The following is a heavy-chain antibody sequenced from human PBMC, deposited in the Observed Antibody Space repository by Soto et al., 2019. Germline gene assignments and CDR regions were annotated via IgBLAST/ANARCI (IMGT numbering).Heavy chain of an antibody. CDR1: GFTFNSAW. V-gene: IGHV3-15*02. D-gene: IGHD2-2*01. CDR2: IKSWTDGGRV. Sequence: EVPLVESGGALVKPGESLTLSCAASGFTFNSAWMTWVRQAPGKGLEWVGRIKSWTDGGRVDTAAPVKVRFTISRDDSKHTFYLQMNSLKSEDTAVYYCTTWRREKSCTSVSCYGVGAYWGQGNLVTVSS. CDR3: TTWRREKSCTSVSCYGVGAY. J-gene: IGHJ4*02.